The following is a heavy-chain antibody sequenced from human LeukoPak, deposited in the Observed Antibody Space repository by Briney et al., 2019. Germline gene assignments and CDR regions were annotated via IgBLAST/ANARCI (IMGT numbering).Heavy chain of an antibody. CDR1: GGSISGYY. V-gene: IGHV4-59*12. D-gene: IGHD3-22*01. J-gene: IGHJ2*01. CDR3: ARDYYDSSGYLWYFDL. Sequence: PSETLSLTCTVSGGSISGYYWSWIRQPPGKGLEWIGYISYSGSTNYNPSLKSRVTISVDTSKNQFSLTLSSVTAADTAVYYCARDYYDSSGYLWYFDLWGRGTLVTVSS. CDR2: ISYSGST.